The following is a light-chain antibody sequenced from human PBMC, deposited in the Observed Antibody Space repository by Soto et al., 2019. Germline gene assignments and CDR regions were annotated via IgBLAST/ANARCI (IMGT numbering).Light chain of an antibody. CDR1: QSIRTW. V-gene: IGKV1-5*03. CDR2: QAS. CDR3: QQYDSLTWT. J-gene: IGKJ1*01. Sequence: DIQMTQSPSTLSASVGDRVTMTCRASQSIRTWLAWYQQKPGKAPRLLMYQASSLKSGVPSRFSGSGSETDFTLTINSLQPEDIATYYCQQYDSLTWTFGQGTKVDIK.